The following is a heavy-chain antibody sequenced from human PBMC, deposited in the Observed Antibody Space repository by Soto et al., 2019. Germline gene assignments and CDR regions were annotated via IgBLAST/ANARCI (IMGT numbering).Heavy chain of an antibody. V-gene: IGHV5-51*01. CDR3: ARLRGEYSYGYKCSGGSCNELLDY. CDR1: GYSFTSYW. J-gene: IGHJ4*02. CDR2: IYPGDSDT. D-gene: IGHD2-15*01. Sequence: GESLKISCKGSGYSFTSYWIGWVRQMPGKGLEWMGIIYPGDSDTRYSPSFQGQVTISADKSISTAYLQWSSLKASDTAMYYCARLRGEYSYGYKCSGGSCNELLDYWGQGTLVTVSS.